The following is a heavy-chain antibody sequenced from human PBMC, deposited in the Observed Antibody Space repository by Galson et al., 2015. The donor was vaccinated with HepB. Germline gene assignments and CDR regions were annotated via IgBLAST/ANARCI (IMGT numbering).Heavy chain of an antibody. J-gene: IGHJ2*01. V-gene: IGHV3-73*01. CDR1: GFTFSGSA. Sequence: SLRLSCAASGFTFSGSAMHWVRQASGKGLEWVGRIRSKANSYATAYAASVKGRFTISRDDSKNTAYLQMNSLKTEDTAVYYCSARTPYWYFDLWGRGTLVTVSS. CDR2: IRSKANSYAT. D-gene: IGHD6-25*01. CDR3: SARTPYWYFDL.